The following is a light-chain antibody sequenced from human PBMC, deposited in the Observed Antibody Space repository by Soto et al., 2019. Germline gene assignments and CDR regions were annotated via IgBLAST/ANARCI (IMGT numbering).Light chain of an antibody. Sequence: EIVLTQSPATLSLSPGERATLSCRASQSVSSYFAWYQQKPGQAPRLLIYAASSRATGIPDRFSGSGSGTDFSLTISRLEAEDFAVYYCQQRKNWPLTFGQGTRLEI. CDR2: AAS. CDR1: QSVSSY. CDR3: QQRKNWPLT. V-gene: IGKV3-11*01. J-gene: IGKJ5*01.